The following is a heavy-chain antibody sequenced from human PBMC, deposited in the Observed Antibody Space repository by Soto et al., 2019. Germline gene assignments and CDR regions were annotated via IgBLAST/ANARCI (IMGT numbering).Heavy chain of an antibody. Sequence: GGSLRLSCAASGFTLNSYGMHWVRQAPGKGLEWVAVIWFDGSNKYYADSVKGRFTVSRDNSKNTLYLQMNSLRADDTAVYYCAREGSSGSTIYYFDYWGQGNPVTVPQ. J-gene: IGHJ4*02. D-gene: IGHD6-19*01. V-gene: IGHV3-33*01. CDR1: GFTLNSYG. CDR3: AREGSSGSTIYYFDY. CDR2: IWFDGSNK.